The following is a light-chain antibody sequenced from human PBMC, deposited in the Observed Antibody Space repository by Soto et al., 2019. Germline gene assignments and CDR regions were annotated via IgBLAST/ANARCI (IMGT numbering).Light chain of an antibody. CDR1: QSVSNY. Sequence: DIQMTQSPSSLSASVGDRVTITCRASQSVSNYLNWYRQLPGKAPTLLIYKASTLESGVPSNFSGSGSGTEFTLTISSLQPEDFATYYCQQYNSYPWTFGQGTKVDIK. CDR2: KAS. J-gene: IGKJ1*01. V-gene: IGKV1-5*03. CDR3: QQYNSYPWT.